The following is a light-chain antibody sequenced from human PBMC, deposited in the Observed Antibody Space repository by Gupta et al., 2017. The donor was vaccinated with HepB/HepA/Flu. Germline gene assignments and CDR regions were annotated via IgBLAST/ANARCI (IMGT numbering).Light chain of an antibody. Sequence: SSVLPQPPSVSVAPGKTARLTCGVDNIGRKTVHWFQQKPGQAPMLVVYDDKGRTSGIPERLSGSNSGTTATLTISRVEAGDEADYYCQVGDTSSDDLVFGGGTKLTVL. CDR2: DDK. J-gene: IGLJ3*02. V-gene: IGLV3-21*03. CDR1: NIGRKT. CDR3: QVGDTSSDDLV.